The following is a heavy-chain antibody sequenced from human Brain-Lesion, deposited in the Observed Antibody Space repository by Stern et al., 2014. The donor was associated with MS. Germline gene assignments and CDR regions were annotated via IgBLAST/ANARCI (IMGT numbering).Heavy chain of an antibody. D-gene: IGHD2-2*01. Sequence: VQLVQSGPGLVKPSQTLSLSCTVSGGSISSGGYYWSWIRQPAGKGLEWIGRIFNSGSTSYHPSLKSPVPISIDPSKNQFSLRLNPRTAADTAVYYCARGRVVPGFQYYATDVWGQGTTVIVSS. J-gene: IGHJ6*02. CDR2: IFNSGST. CDR1: GGSISSGGYY. CDR3: ARGRVVPGFQYYATDV. V-gene: IGHV4-61*02.